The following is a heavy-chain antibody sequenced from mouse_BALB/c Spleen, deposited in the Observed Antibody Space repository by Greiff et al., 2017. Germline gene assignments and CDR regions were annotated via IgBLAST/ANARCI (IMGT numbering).Heavy chain of an antibody. CDR1: GFTFSDYY. Sequence: EVKLVESGGGLVKPGGSLKLSCAASGFTFSDYYMYWVRQTPEKRLEWVATISDGGSYTYYPDSVKGRFTISRDNAKNNLYLQMSSLKSEDTAMYYCARALDYGPYYYAMDYWGQGTSVTVSS. CDR2: ISDGGSYT. CDR3: ARALDYGPYYYAMDY. J-gene: IGHJ4*01. V-gene: IGHV5-4*02. D-gene: IGHD2-4*01.